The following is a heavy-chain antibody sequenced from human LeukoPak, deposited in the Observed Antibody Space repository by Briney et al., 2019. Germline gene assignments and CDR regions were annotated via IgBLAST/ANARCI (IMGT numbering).Heavy chain of an antibody. D-gene: IGHD5-18*01. CDR1: DGSISSNYY. J-gene: IGHJ4*02. CDR2: ISYSGST. Sequence: PSETLSLTCAVSDGSISSNYYWGWIRQPPGKGLEWIGTISYSGSTYYNPSLKSRVTISVDTSKNQFSLKLSSVTAADTAVYYCARAGTAINFDYWGQGTLVTVSS. V-gene: IGHV4-39*07. CDR3: ARAGTAINFDY.